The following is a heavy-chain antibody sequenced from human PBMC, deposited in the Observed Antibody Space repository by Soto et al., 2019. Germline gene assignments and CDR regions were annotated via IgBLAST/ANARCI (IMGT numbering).Heavy chain of an antibody. CDR1: GGSISSYY. CDR2: IYYSGST. D-gene: IGHD5-18*01. J-gene: IGHJ4*02. Sequence: PSETLSLTCTVSGGSISSYYWSWIRQPPGKGLEWIGYIYYSGSTNYNPSLKSRVTISVDTSKNQFSLKLSSVTAADTAVYYCARMNWIQPYYFDYCGQGTLVTVSS. CDR3: ARMNWIQPYYFDY. V-gene: IGHV4-59*01.